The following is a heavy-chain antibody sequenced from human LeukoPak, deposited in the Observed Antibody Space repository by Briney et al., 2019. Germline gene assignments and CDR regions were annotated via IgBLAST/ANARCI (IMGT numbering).Heavy chain of an antibody. CDR3: AEDTRYSYGYGMDV. V-gene: IGHV3-9*01. J-gene: IGHJ6*02. Sequence: AGGSLRLSCAASGFTFDDYAMNWVRQAPGKGLEWVSGITWNSGSTGYADSVKGRFTISRDNAKNSLYLQMNSLRAEDTALYYCAEDTRYSYGYGMDVWGQGTTVTVSS. CDR2: ITWNSGST. CDR1: GFTFDDYA. D-gene: IGHD5-18*01.